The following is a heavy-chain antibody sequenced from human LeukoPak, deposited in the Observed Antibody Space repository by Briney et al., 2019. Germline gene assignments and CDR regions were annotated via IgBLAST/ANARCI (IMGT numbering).Heavy chain of an antibody. CDR3: ARDVRPFDI. D-gene: IGHD3-10*02. CDR1: GFTFSSYS. CDR2: ISSSSSTL. J-gene: IGHJ3*02. V-gene: IGHV3-48*02. Sequence: GGSLRLSCAASGFTFSSYSMSWVRQAPGKGLEWVAYISSSSSTLHYADPVKGRFTISRDNANNSLYLQMNSLRDEDTAVYYCARDVRPFDIWGQGTMVTVSS.